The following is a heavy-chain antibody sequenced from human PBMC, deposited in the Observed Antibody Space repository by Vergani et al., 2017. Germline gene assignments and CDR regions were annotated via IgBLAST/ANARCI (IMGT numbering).Heavy chain of an antibody. CDR2: INPNSGGT. Sequence: QVQLVQSGAEVKKPGSSVKVSCKASGGTFSSYAIRWVRQAPGQGLEWMGWINPNSGGTNYAEKFQGRVTMTRETSISTAYMELSRLRSDDTAWYYCAGRGEAVGGPTYYYYGMDVWGKGTTVTVSS. J-gene: IGHJ6*04. CDR1: GGTFSSYA. V-gene: IGHV1-2*02. CDR3: AGRGEAVGGPTYYYYGMDV. D-gene: IGHD6-19*01.